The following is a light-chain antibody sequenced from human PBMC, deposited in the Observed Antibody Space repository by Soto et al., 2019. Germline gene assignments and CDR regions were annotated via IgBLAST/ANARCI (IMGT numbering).Light chain of an antibody. CDR2: DAS. V-gene: IGKV3-15*01. Sequence: EIVMTQSPVTLSVSPGERVTLSFRASQSISYSLAWYQQTPGQAPRLLIYDASTRATGIPGRFSGSGSGTEFTLTISSLQSEDFAIYYCQQYNNWPWTFGQGTTGDIK. CDR3: QQYNNWPWT. CDR1: QSISYS. J-gene: IGKJ1*01.